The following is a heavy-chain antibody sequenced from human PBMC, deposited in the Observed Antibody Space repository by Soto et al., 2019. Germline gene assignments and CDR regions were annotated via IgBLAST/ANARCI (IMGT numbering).Heavy chain of an antibody. CDR3: ARVVYWDCISTSCHSSYYGMDV. J-gene: IGHJ6*02. Sequence: QVQLVQSGAEVKKPGSSVKVSCKASGGTFSSYAISWVRQAPGQGLEWMGGIIPIFGTANYAQKFQGRVTITADESTSTAYMELSSLRSEDTAVYYCARVVYWDCISTSCHSSYYGMDVWGQGTTVTVSS. V-gene: IGHV1-69*12. CDR1: GGTFSSYA. CDR2: IIPIFGTA. D-gene: IGHD2-2*01.